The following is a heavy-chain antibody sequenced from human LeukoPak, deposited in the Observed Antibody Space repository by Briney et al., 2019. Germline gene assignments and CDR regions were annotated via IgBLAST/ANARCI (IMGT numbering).Heavy chain of an antibody. CDR2: IHYSGST. CDR1: DGSISSSSYY. CDR3: ARDRIVVVPAAISYCYYGMDV. D-gene: IGHD2-2*01. J-gene: IGHJ6*02. V-gene: IGHV4-39*07. Sequence: SETLSLTCTVSDGSISSSSYYWGWIRQPPGKGLEWIGSIHYSGSTYYNPSLKSRVTISVDTSKNQFSLKLSSVTAADTAVYSCARDRIVVVPAAISYCYYGMDVWGQGTTVTVSS.